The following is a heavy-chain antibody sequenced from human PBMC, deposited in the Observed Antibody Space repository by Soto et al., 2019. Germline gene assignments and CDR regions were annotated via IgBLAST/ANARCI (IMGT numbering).Heavy chain of an antibody. Sequence: SETLSLTCPVSNDSVSTRQDYWEWIRQPPGKGLEWIGSMYYSGGTQYNPSLKSRVTMSVNTSKNHFSLKLNSVTAADTAVYYCARQAIVVLPAAVGGRFDPWGQGTLVTVSS. V-gene: IGHV4-39*02. CDR1: NDSVSTRQDY. D-gene: IGHD2-2*01. CDR2: MYYSGGT. J-gene: IGHJ5*02. CDR3: ARQAIVVLPAAVGGRFDP.